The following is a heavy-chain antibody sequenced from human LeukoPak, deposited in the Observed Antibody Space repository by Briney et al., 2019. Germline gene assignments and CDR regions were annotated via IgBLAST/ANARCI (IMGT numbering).Heavy chain of an antibody. Sequence: GGSLRLSCAASGFTFSNAWMSWVRQAPGKGLEWVGRIRSKTDGGATDYAAPVKGRFTISRDDSKNTLYLQMNSLKTEDTAVYYCTTDFAFIVVATQGGWGQGTLVTVSS. CDR1: GFTFSNAW. V-gene: IGHV3-15*01. CDR3: TTDFAFIVVATQGG. J-gene: IGHJ4*02. CDR2: IRSKTDGGAT. D-gene: IGHD1-26*01.